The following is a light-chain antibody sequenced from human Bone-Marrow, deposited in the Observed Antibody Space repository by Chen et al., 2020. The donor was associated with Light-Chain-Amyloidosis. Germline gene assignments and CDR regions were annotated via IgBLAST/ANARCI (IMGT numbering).Light chain of an antibody. J-gene: IGLJ1*01. CDR3: SSYTITNTLV. V-gene: IGLV2-14*01. CDR1: SSDVGGDNH. CDR2: EVT. Sequence: QSALTQPASVSGSPGQSITISCTGTSSDVGGDNHVSWYQQHPDKAHKLMIYEVTNRPSWVPYRCSGSKSDNTASLTISGLQTEDEADYFCSSYTITNTLVFGSGTRVTVL.